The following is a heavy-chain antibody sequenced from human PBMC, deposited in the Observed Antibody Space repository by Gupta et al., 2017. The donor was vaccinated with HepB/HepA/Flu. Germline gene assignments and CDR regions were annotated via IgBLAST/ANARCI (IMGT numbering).Heavy chain of an antibody. V-gene: IGHV3-9*01. J-gene: IGHJ4*02. CDR3: AKDIRWELLPGAFDY. D-gene: IGHD1-26*01. Sequence: EVQLVESGGGLVQPGRSLRLSCAASGFTFDDYAMHWVRQAPGKGLEWVSGISWNSGSIGYADSVKGRFTISRDNAKNSLYLQMNSLRAEDTALYYCAKDIRWELLPGAFDYWGQGTLVTVSS. CDR2: ISWNSGSI. CDR1: GFTFDDYA.